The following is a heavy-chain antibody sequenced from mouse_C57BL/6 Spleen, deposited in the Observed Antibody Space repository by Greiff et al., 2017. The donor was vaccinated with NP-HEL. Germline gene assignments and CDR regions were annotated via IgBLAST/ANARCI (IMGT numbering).Heavy chain of an antibody. CDR2: ISSGSSTI. V-gene: IGHV5-17*01. D-gene: IGHD2-5*01. CDR1: GFTFSDYG. CDR3: ARKDYSNFFAY. J-gene: IGHJ3*01. Sequence: EVQRVESGGGLVKPGGSLKLSCAASGFTFSDYGMHWVRQAPEKGLEWVAYISSGSSTIYYADTVKGRFTISRDNSKNTLFLQMTSLRSEDTAMYYCARKDYSNFFAYWGQGTLVTVSA.